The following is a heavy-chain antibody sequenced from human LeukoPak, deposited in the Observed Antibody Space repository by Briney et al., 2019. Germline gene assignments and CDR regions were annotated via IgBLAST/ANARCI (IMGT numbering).Heavy chain of an antibody. CDR2: INHSGST. CDR3: ARGPGSGSYFRVLYYFDY. D-gene: IGHD1-26*01. Sequence: PSETLSLTCAVYGGSFSGYYWSWIRQPPGKGLEWIGEINHSGSTNYNPSLKSRVTISVDTSKNQFSLKLSSVTAADTAVYYCARGPGSGSYFRVLYYFDYWGQGTLVTVSS. V-gene: IGHV4-34*01. CDR1: GGSFSGYY. J-gene: IGHJ4*02.